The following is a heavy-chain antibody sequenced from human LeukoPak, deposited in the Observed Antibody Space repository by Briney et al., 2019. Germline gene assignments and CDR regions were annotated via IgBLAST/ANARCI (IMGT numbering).Heavy chain of an antibody. D-gene: IGHD3-22*01. CDR2: ISYDGRNK. CDR3: ARDGKPDYYDSSGYDYFDY. CDR1: GFTFSSFA. Sequence: GGPLRLSCAASGFTFSSFAMHWVRQAPGKGLEWVAAISYDGRNKYYADSVQGRFTFSRDNSKNMLYLQMNSLRAEDTAVYYCARDGKPDYYDSSGYDYFDYWGQGTLVTVSS. V-gene: IGHV3-30-3*01. J-gene: IGHJ4*02.